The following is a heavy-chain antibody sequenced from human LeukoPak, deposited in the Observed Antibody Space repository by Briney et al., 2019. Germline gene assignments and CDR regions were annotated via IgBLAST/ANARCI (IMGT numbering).Heavy chain of an antibody. D-gene: IGHD3-3*01. Sequence: PSETLSLTCTVSGGSISSYYWSWIRQPPGKGLEWIGYIYYSGSTNYNPSLKSRVTISVDTSKNQFSLKLSSVTAADAAVYYCAREVGVRVRDGFYYYYMDVWGKGTTVTISS. CDR3: AREVGVRVRDGFYYYYMDV. CDR1: GGSISSYY. CDR2: IYYSGST. J-gene: IGHJ6*03. V-gene: IGHV4-59*01.